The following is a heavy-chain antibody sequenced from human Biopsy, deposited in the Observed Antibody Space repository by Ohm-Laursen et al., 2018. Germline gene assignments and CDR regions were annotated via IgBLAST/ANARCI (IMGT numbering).Heavy chain of an antibody. D-gene: IGHD5-12*01. J-gene: IGHJ4*02. Sequence: TLSLTCTVSGGSINGGRYYWNWIRHHPGKGLEWIGNIFYSANTYYNPSLKSRVTISVDTSKNQFSLKLSSVTAADTAVYYCARLGSGDYFPTFFDFWGQGALVTVSS. CDR3: ARLGSGDYFPTFFDF. CDR1: GGSINGGRYY. V-gene: IGHV4-31*03. CDR2: IFYSANT.